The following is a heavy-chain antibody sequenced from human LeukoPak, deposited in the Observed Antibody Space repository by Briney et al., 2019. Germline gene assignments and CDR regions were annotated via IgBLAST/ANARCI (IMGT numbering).Heavy chain of an antibody. V-gene: IGHV3-48*03. Sequence: GGSLRLSCAASGFTFSSYEMNWVRQAPGRGLEWVSYISRSGSTIYYADSVKGRFTISRDNAKNSLYLQMNSLRAEDTAVYYCARDKYDFWSGYYGMDVWGQGTTVTVS. J-gene: IGHJ6*02. D-gene: IGHD3-3*01. CDR1: GFTFSSYE. CDR3: ARDKYDFWSGYYGMDV. CDR2: ISRSGSTI.